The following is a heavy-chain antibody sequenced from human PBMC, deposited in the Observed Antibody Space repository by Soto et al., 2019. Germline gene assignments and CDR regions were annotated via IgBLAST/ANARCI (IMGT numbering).Heavy chain of an antibody. Sequence: QVQLVQSGAEVKKAGSSVKVSCKASGGTFSSDAISWVREAPGQGFEWVGGIIPMYDTTNYAHNFKGRVTIYADMSMNTVYMELIGLRSDDTAVYYCAITRDCTWIQVPVPADWFAPSGQGTLVTVSS. CDR3: AITRDCTWIQVPVPADWFAP. J-gene: IGHJ5*02. CDR2: IIPMYDTT. V-gene: IGHV1-69*06. D-gene: IGHD5-18*01. CDR1: GGTFSSDA.